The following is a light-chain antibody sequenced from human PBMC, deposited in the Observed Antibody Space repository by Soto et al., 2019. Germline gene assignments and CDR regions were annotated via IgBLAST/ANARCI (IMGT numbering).Light chain of an antibody. CDR1: QSVSSSY. V-gene: IGKV3-20*01. CDR3: QQYGSSGYT. J-gene: IGKJ2*01. Sequence: ELGLTQSPGTLSLSPGERATLSCRASQSVSSSYLAWYQQKPGQAPRLLIYGASSRATGIPDRFSGSGSGTDFTLIISRLEPEDFAVYYCQQYGSSGYTFGQGTKLEIK. CDR2: GAS.